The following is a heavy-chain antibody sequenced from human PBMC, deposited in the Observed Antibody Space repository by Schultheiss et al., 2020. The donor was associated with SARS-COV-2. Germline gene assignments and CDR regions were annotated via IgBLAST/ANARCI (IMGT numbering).Heavy chain of an antibody. V-gene: IGHV4-59*12. CDR3: ARNRGIIATTSYWFDP. D-gene: IGHD1-7*01. CDR1: GGSFSGYY. J-gene: IGHJ5*02. Sequence: SETLSLTCAVYGGSFSGYYWSWIRQPPGKGLEWIGYIYYSGSTNYNPSLKSRVTISVDTSKNQFSLKLSSVTAADTAVYYCARNRGIIATTSYWFDPWGQGTLVTVSS. CDR2: IYYSGST.